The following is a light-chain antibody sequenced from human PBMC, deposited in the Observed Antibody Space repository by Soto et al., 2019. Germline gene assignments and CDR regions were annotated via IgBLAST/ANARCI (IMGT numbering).Light chain of an antibody. Sequence: QSALTQPASVSGSPGRSITISCTGTSSDVGNYDLVSWYQQHPGKAPKLIIYEGTKRPSGVSNRFSGSKSGNTASLTISGLQAEDEADYYCCSYAGSRTFVVFGGGTKLTVL. CDR1: SSDVGNYDL. V-gene: IGLV2-23*03. CDR2: EGT. CDR3: CSYAGSRTFVV. J-gene: IGLJ2*01.